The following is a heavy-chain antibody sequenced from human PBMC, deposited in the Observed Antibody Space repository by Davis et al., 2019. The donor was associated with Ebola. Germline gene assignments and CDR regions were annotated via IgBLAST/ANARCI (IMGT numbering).Heavy chain of an antibody. CDR1: GYTFPGYY. D-gene: IGHD1-26*01. Sequence: ASVKVSCKASGYTFPGYYMHWVRQAPGQGLEWMGWINPNSGGTNYAQKFQGRVTMTTDTSRSTAYMELRSLRSDDTAVYYCAREAGATTRIYDSWGQGTLVTVSS. V-gene: IGHV1-2*02. J-gene: IGHJ5*01. CDR2: INPNSGGT. CDR3: AREAGATTRIYDS.